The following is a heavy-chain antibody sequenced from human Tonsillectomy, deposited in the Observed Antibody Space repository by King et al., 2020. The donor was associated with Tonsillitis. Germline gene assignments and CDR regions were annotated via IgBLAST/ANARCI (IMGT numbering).Heavy chain of an antibody. D-gene: IGHD3-22*01. CDR1: GYTFSNNY. J-gene: IGHJ4*02. Sequence: VQLVESGAEVKKPGASVKVSCKASGYTFSNNYIHWVRQAPGQGFEWMGIINPSGGGTSYAQKFQGRVTMTRDTSTSTLYMELSSLRSEDTAVYYCARDQTYYYDSSGYYGLDYWGQGTLVTVSS. CDR2: INPSGGGT. V-gene: IGHV1-46*01. CDR3: ARDQTYYYDSSGYYGLDY.